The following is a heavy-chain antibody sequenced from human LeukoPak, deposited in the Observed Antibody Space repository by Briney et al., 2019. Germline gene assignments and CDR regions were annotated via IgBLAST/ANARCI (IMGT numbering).Heavy chain of an antibody. CDR2: IYSGGST. J-gene: IGHJ4*02. CDR1: GFTVSSNY. CDR3: AREHNYYDSSGYYYYFDY. V-gene: IGHV3-66*01. D-gene: IGHD3-22*01. Sequence: GGSLRLSCAASGFTVSSNYMSWVRQAPGKGLEWVSVIYSGGSTYYADSVKGRFTISRDNSKNTLYLQMNSLRAEDTAVYYCAREHNYYDSSGYYYYFDYWGQGTLVTVSS.